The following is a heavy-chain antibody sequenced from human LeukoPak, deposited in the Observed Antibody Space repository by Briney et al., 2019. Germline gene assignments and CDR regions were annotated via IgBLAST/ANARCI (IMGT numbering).Heavy chain of an antibody. CDR1: GYTFTSYY. V-gene: IGHV1-46*01. CDR3: ARDPYSSGWAFDP. D-gene: IGHD6-19*01. J-gene: IGHJ5*02. CDR2: INPSGGST. Sequence: ASVKVSCKESGYTFTSYYMHWVRQAPGRGLEWMGIINPSGGSTSYAQKFQGRVTMTRDTSTSTVYMELSSLRSEDTAVYYCARDPYSSGWAFDPWGQGTLVTVSS.